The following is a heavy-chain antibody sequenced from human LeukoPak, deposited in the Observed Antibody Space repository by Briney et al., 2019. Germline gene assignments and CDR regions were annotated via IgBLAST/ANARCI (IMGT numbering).Heavy chain of an antibody. J-gene: IGHJ4*02. Sequence: PGGSLRLSCVASGFTFSDYGMHWVRQAPGKGLEWVAVIWYDGTNKHYGDSVKGRFTISRDNSKNTLYLQMNSLRAEDTAVYYCARDRAAAAGTPYFDYWGRGTLVTVSS. CDR1: GFTFSDYG. V-gene: IGHV3-33*01. CDR3: ARDRAAAAGTPYFDY. CDR2: IWYDGTNK. D-gene: IGHD6-13*01.